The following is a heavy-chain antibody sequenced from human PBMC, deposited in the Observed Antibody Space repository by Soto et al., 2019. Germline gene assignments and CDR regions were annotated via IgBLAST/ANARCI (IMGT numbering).Heavy chain of an antibody. D-gene: IGHD3-10*01. CDR1: GGSISSGGYY. CDR2: IYYSGST. V-gene: IGHV4-31*03. CDR3: ARDYGSGSYYNEHWFDP. J-gene: IGHJ5*02. Sequence: SETLSLTCTVSGGSISSGGYYWSWIRQHPGKGLEWIGYIYYSGSTYYNPSLKSRVTISVDTSKNQFSLKLSSVTAADTAVYYCARDYGSGSYYNEHWFDPWGQGTLVTIS.